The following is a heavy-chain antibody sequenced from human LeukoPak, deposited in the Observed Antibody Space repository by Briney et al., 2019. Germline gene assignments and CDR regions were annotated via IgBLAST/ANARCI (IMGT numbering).Heavy chain of an antibody. J-gene: IGHJ2*01. V-gene: IGHV3-13*05. Sequence: PGGSLRLSCAASGFTVRSYDVHWVRQVAGKGLEWVSAISTASNPHYAASVQGRFTIFRANAENSLYLQMNSLSADDTAVYYCARELGIEGYWYFDLWGRGTLVTVSS. CDR2: ISTASNP. CDR3: ARELGIEGYWYFDL. CDR1: GFTVRSYD. D-gene: IGHD7-27*01.